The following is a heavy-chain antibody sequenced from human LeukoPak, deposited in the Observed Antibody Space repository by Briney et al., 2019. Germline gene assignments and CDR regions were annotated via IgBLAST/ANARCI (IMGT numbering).Heavy chain of an antibody. V-gene: IGHV3-7*01. Sequence: GGSLRLSCVASGFTFSSFWMSWVRQAPGKGLEWGANIKQDGSEKYYVDSVKGRFTISRDNAKNSLYLQMNSLRAEDTAVYYCARLYVYYYMDVWGKGTTVTVSS. J-gene: IGHJ6*03. CDR3: ARLYVYYYMDV. CDR1: GFTFSSFW. D-gene: IGHD3-16*01. CDR2: IKQDGSEK.